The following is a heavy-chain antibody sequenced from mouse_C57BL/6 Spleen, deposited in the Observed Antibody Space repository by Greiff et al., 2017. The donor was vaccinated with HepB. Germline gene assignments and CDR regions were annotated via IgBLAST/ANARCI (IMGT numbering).Heavy chain of an antibody. J-gene: IGHJ3*01. V-gene: IGHV5-9*01. CDR1: GFTFSSYT. CDR2: ISGGGGNT. CDR3: ARRGGYYFAY. D-gene: IGHD2-3*01. Sequence: EVKLMESGGGLVKPGGSLKLSCAASGFTFSSYTMSWVRQTPEKRLEWVATISGGGGNTYYPDSVKGRFTISRDNAKNTLYLQMSSLRSEDTALYYCARRGGYYFAYWGQGTLVTVSA.